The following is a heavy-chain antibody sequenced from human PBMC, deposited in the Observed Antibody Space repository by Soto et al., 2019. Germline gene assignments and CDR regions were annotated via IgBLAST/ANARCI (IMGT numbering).Heavy chain of an antibody. CDR2: ISSSSSTI. J-gene: IGHJ4*02. D-gene: IGHD4-17*01. CDR1: GFTFSSYS. Sequence: EVQLVEAGGGLVQPGGSLRLSCAASGFTFSSYSMNWVRQAPGKGLEWVSYISSSSSTIYYADSVKGRFTISRDNTKNSLYLQINSLRAEDPAVYYCSRDLNYGLFDYWGQGTLVNVSS. V-gene: IGHV3-48*01. CDR3: SRDLNYGLFDY.